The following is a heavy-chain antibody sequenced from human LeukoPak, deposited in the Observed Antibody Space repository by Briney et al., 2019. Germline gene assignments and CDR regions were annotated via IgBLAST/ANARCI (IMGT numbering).Heavy chain of an antibody. J-gene: IGHJ6*04. D-gene: IGHD3-9*01. Sequence: SVKVSCKASGGTFSSYAISWVRQAPGQGLEWMGGIIPIFGTANYAQKFQGRVTITSDKSTSTAYMELSSPRSGDTAVYYCARTYYDILTGYSRYYYYYGMDVWGKGNTVTVSS. CDR1: GGTFSSYA. CDR3: ARTYYDILTGYSRYYYYYGMDV. CDR2: IIPIFGTA. V-gene: IGHV1-69*06.